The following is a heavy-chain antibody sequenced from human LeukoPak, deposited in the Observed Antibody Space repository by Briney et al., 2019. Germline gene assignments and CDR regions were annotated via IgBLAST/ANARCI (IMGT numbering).Heavy chain of an antibody. CDR2: IYYSGST. CDR3: ARLTGQLRFGWFDP. J-gene: IGHJ5*02. D-gene: IGHD3-3*01. V-gene: IGHV4-59*01. CDR1: GGSTSSYY. Sequence: PSETLSLTCTVSGGSTSSYYWSWIRQPPGKGLEWIGYIYYSGSTNYNPSLKSRVTISVDTSKNQFSLKLSSVTAADTAVYYCARLTGQLRFGWFDPWGQGTLVTVSS.